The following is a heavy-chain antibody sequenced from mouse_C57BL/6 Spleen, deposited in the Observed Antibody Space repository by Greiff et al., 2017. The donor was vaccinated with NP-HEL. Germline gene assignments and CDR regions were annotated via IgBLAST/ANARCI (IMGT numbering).Heavy chain of an antibody. Sequence: EVQLVESGGGLVQPGGSLKLSCAASGFTFSDYGMAWVRQAPRKGPEWVAFISNLAYSIYYADTVTGRFTISRENAKNTLYLEMSRLRSEDTAMYYCARLHGSSYYAMDYWGQGTSVTVSS. J-gene: IGHJ4*01. CDR1: GFTFSDYG. CDR3: ARLHGSSYYAMDY. CDR2: ISNLAYSI. D-gene: IGHD1-1*01. V-gene: IGHV5-15*01.